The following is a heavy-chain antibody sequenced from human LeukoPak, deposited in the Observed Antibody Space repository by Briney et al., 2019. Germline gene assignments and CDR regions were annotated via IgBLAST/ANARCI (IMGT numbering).Heavy chain of an antibody. D-gene: IGHD3-10*01. CDR3: ARLGSVWFGELLFNYYHYYMDV. V-gene: IGHV1-18*01. J-gene: IGHJ6*03. CDR1: GYTFTSYA. Sequence: ASVKVSCKASGYTFTSYAMNWVRQAPGQGLEWMGWISAYNGNTNYAQKLQGRVTMTTDTSTSTAYMELRSLRSDDTAVYYCARLGSVWFGELLFNYYHYYMDVWGKGTTVTVSS. CDR2: ISAYNGNT.